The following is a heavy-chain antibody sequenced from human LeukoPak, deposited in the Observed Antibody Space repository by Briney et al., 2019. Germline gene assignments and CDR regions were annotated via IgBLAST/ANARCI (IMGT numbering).Heavy chain of an antibody. CDR3: VRVNDYGDRNLYYFGY. Sequence: GGSLRLSCSASGFIFSNYGMYWVRQALGKGLEFVSAISSDGDNTFYADSAKGRFTISRDNSKNTLYLQTSSLRGEDTAVYYCVRVNDYGDRNLYYFGYWGQGTLVTVSS. V-gene: IGHV3-64D*06. CDR2: ISSDGDNT. J-gene: IGHJ4*02. D-gene: IGHD4-17*01. CDR1: GFIFSNYG.